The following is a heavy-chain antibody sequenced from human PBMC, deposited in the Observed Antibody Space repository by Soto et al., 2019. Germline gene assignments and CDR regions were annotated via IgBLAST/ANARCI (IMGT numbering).Heavy chain of an antibody. D-gene: IGHD2-21*01. Sequence: GGSLRLSCAASGFSFSAHGMHWVRQAPGKGLEWVAVISYDGINKDYADSVEGRLTISRDNSKNTLYLQLDSLRIDDTGIYYCAKDGGGGYQPPNYYYYGLDVWGQGATVTVSS. CDR3: AKDGGGGYQPPNYYYYGLDV. CDR1: GFSFSAHG. J-gene: IGHJ6*02. V-gene: IGHV3-30*18. CDR2: ISYDGINK.